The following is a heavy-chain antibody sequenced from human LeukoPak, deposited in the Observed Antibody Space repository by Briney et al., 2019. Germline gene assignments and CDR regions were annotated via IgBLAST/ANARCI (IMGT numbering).Heavy chain of an antibody. D-gene: IGHD4-17*01. V-gene: IGHV1-2*02. J-gene: IGHJ4*02. CDR2: INPNSGGT. Sequence: ASVKVSCKAYGYTFTGYYMHWVRQAPGQGLEWMGWINPNSGGTNYAQKFQGRVTMTRDTSISTAYMELSSLRSDDTAVYYCAPTAGQEYGDYLYYFDYWGQGTLVTVSS. CDR1: GYTFTGYY. CDR3: APTAGQEYGDYLYYFDY.